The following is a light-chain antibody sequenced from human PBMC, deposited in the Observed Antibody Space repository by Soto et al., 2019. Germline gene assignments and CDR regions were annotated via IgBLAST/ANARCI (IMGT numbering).Light chain of an antibody. Sequence: QSVLTQPASVSGSPGQSITISCTGTSSDVGGYIYVSWYQQHPGKAPKLMIYDVTSRPSGVSYRFSGSKSGNTASLTISGLQAEDEADYYYSSYTTSSSDVFGTGTKVTVL. CDR2: DVT. V-gene: IGLV2-14*01. CDR3: SSYTTSSSDV. CDR1: SSDVGGYIY. J-gene: IGLJ1*01.